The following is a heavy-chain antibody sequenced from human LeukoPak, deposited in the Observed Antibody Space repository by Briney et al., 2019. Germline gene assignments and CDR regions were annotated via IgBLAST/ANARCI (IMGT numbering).Heavy chain of an antibody. D-gene: IGHD3-16*01. Sequence: GRSLRLSCAASGFTFSSYGMHWVRQAPGKGLEWVAVTSYDGSNKYYADSVKGRFTISRDNSKNTLYLQMNSLRAEDTAVYYCARPTTFDAFDIWGQGTMVTVSS. CDR3: ARPTTFDAFDI. CDR1: GFTFSSYG. CDR2: TSYDGSNK. V-gene: IGHV3-30*03. J-gene: IGHJ3*02.